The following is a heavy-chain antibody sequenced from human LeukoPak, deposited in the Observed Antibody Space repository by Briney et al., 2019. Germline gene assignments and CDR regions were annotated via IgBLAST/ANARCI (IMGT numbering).Heavy chain of an antibody. V-gene: IGHV1-2*02. CDR3: ARAADIVATKGFDY. J-gene: IGHJ4*02. D-gene: IGHD5-12*01. CDR1: GYTFTGYY. CDR2: INPNSGGT. Sequence: ASVKVSCKASGYTFTGYYMHWVRQATGQGHEWMGWINPNSGGTNYAQKFQGRVTMTRDTSISTAYMELSRLRSDDTAVYYCARAADIVATKGFDYWGQGTLVTVSS.